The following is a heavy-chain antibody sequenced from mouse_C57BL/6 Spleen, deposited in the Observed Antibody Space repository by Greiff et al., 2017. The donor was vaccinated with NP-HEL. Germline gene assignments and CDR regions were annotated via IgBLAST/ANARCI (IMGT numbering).Heavy chain of an antibody. V-gene: IGHV1-52*01. D-gene: IGHD2-4*01. CDR1: GYTFTSYW. CDR3: ARGSYDYDAFDY. J-gene: IGHJ2*01. Sequence: QVQLQQPGAELVRPGSSVKLSCKASGYTFTSYWMHWVKQRPIQGLEWIGNIDPSDSETHYNQKFKDKATLTVDKSSSTAYMQLSSLTSEDSAVYYCARGSYDYDAFDYWGQGTTLTVSS. CDR2: IDPSDSET.